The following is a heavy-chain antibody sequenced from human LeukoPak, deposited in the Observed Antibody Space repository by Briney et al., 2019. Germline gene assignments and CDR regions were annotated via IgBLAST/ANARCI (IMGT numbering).Heavy chain of an antibody. V-gene: IGHV4-34*01. D-gene: IGHD6-13*01. J-gene: IGHJ4*02. CDR1: GGSFSGYY. CDR3: ARGPAAAGSSDY. CDR2: INHSGST. Sequence: PSETLSLTCAVYGGSFSGYYWSWIRQPPGKGLGWVGEINHSGSTNYNPSLKSRVTISVDTSKNQFSLKLSSVTAADTAVYYCARGPAAAGSSDYWGQGTLVTVSS.